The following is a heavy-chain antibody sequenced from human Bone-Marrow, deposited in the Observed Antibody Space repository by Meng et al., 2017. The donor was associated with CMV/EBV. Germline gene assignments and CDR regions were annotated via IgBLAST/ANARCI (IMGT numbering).Heavy chain of an antibody. CDR1: GGSISSYY. D-gene: IGHD6-6*01. V-gene: IGHV4-59*01. Sequence: GSLRLSCTVSGGSISSYYWSWIRQPPGKGLEWSGYIYYSGSTNYNPSLKSRVTISADTSKNQFSLKLSSVTAADTAVYYCARGFEYSSAPFDYWGQGTLVTVSS. CDR2: IYYSGST. J-gene: IGHJ4*02. CDR3: ARGFEYSSAPFDY.